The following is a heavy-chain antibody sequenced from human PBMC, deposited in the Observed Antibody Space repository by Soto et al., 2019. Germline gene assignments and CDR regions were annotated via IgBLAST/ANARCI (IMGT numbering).Heavy chain of an antibody. CDR1: GGSISSGSYY. D-gene: IGHD3-22*01. CDR2: IHYSGST. CDR3: ARSRNYYDRQYFQH. Sequence: PSETLSLTCTVSGGSISSGSYYWSWIRQHPGKGLEWIGYIHYSGSTYYNPSLKSRVTISVDTSKNQFSLKLSSVTAADTAVYYCARSRNYYDRQYFQHWGQGTLVTVSS. J-gene: IGHJ1*01. V-gene: IGHV4-31*03.